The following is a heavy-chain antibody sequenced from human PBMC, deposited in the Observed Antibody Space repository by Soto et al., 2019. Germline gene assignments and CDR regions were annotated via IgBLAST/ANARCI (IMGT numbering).Heavy chain of an antibody. CDR3: VHDWGLH. CDR2: ISGRGSPI. CDR1: GFTFSDYY. D-gene: IGHD2-21*02. Sequence: GGSLRLSFAASGFTFSDYYMTWIRQAPGKGLEWVSYISGRGSPIYYADSVKGRFTISRDNAKNSVYLQMNSLRAEDTAGYYYVHDWGLHWGQGFLVIVSS. V-gene: IGHV3-11*01. J-gene: IGHJ4*02.